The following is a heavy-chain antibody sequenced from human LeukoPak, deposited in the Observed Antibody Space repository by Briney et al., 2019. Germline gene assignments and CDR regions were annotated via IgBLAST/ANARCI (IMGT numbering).Heavy chain of an antibody. J-gene: IGHJ4*03. V-gene: IGHV3-23*01. CDR3: AKVTTRDGYKFDY. CDR2: ISGSGGST. Sequence: GGSLRLSCAASGFTFSSYAMSWVRQAPGKGLEWVSAISGSGGSTYYADSVKGRFTISRDNSKNTLYLQMNSLGAEDTAVYYCAKVTTRDGYKFDYWGQGTTVTVSS. D-gene: IGHD5-24*01. CDR1: GFTFSSYA.